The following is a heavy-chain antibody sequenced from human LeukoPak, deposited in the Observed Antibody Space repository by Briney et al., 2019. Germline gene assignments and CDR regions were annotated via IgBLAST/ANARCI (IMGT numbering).Heavy chain of an antibody. Sequence: GGSLRLSCAASGFTFSSYWMSWVRQAPGKGLEWVAYIKQDGSETYYVDSVKGRFNISRDNDKNSLFLQMNSLRGEDTAVYYCARSGGRGSGWAYWGQGILVTVPS. CDR1: GFTFSSYW. V-gene: IGHV3-7*01. CDR2: IKQDGSET. D-gene: IGHD6-25*01. CDR3: ARSGGRGSGWAY. J-gene: IGHJ4*02.